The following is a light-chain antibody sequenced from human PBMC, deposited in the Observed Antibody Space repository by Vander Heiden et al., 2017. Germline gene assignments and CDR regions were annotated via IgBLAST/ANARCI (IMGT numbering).Light chain of an antibody. Sequence: QSVLTQPPSVAGAPGQRVTIPCTGRSSNIREGYDVHWYPQLPGTAPKRLIYGDSNGPTGVPARFSGTKSGTAASLAIAGLLAEDEDECCSQSYDSSLSGSVFGGGTKLTVL. CDR2: GDS. J-gene: IGLJ2*01. CDR3: QSYDSSLSGSV. CDR1: SSNIREGYD. V-gene: IGLV1-40*01.